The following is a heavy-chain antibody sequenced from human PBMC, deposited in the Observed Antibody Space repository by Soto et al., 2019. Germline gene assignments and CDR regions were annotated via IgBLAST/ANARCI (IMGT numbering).Heavy chain of an antibody. Sequence: PGGSLRLSCAASGFTFSSYAMSWVRQAPGKGLEWVSAISGSGGSTYYADSVKGRFTISRDNSKNTLYLQMNSLRAEDTAVYYCAKPFEYCGGDCYPEYFQHWGQGTLVTVSS. CDR1: GFTFSSYA. J-gene: IGHJ1*01. CDR3: AKPFEYCGGDCYPEYFQH. CDR2: ISGSGGST. V-gene: IGHV3-23*01. D-gene: IGHD2-21*02.